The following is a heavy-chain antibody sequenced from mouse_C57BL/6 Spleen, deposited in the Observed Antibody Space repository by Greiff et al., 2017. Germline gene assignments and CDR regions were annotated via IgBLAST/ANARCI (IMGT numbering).Heavy chain of an antibody. V-gene: IGHV1-81*01. CDR3: ARGDDGYYPAWFAY. D-gene: IGHD2-3*01. CDR2: IYPRSGNT. Sequence: QVQLKESGAELARPGASVKLSCKASGYTFTSYGISWVKQRTGQGLEWIGEIYPRSGNTYYNEKFKGKATLTADKSSSTAYMELRSLTSEDSAVYFCARGDDGYYPAWFAYWGQGTLVTVSA. CDR1: GYTFTSYG. J-gene: IGHJ3*01.